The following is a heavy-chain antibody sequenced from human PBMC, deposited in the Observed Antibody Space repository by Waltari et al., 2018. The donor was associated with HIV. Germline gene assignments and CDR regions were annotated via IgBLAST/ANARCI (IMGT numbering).Heavy chain of an antibody. J-gene: IGHJ4*02. D-gene: IGHD3-16*01. Sequence: EVQLVESGGDLVQPGGSLRLSCAASGFNFSSYWMHWIRQIPGKGLVWVSHISTDGSDTSYLESVKCRFTISRDNAKNTLYLQMNSLRVEDTAIYYCTRDLSTYGHEFDYWGQGTLVTVAS. V-gene: IGHV3-74*01. CDR3: TRDLSTYGHEFDY. CDR2: ISTDGSDT. CDR1: GFNFSSYW.